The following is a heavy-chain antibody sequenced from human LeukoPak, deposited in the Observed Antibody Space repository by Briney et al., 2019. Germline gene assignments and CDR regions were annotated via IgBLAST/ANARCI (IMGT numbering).Heavy chain of an antibody. CDR2: IYSGGST. CDR1: GFTFSSYA. Sequence: GGSLRLSCAASGFTFSSYAMSWVRQAPGKGLEWVSVIYSGGSTYYADSVKGRFTISRDNSKNTLYLQMNSLRAEDTAVYYCARGGVLNDYWGQGTLVTVSS. D-gene: IGHD3-16*01. V-gene: IGHV3-53*01. J-gene: IGHJ4*02. CDR3: ARGGVLNDY.